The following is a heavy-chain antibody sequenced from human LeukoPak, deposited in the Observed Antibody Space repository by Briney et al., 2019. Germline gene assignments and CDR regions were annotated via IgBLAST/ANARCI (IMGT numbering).Heavy chain of an antibody. D-gene: IGHD6-13*01. J-gene: IGHJ4*02. Sequence: GGSLRLSCAASGFTFDDYAMHWVRQAPGKGLEWVSGISWNSGSIGYADSVKGRFTISRDNAKNSLYLQMNSLRAEDTASYYCAKGWYYFDYWGQGTLVTVSS. CDR3: AKGWYYFDY. CDR2: ISWNSGSI. V-gene: IGHV3-9*01. CDR1: GFTFDDYA.